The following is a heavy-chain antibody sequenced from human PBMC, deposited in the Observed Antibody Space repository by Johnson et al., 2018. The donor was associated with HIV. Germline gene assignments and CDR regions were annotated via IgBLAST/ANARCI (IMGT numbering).Heavy chain of an antibody. J-gene: IGHJ3*02. V-gene: IGHV3-66*01. CDR3: ARSPICTGGVCWRSAFDI. D-gene: IGHD2-8*02. CDR1: GFIVRITY. Sequence: VQLVESGGGLVQPGGSLRLSCAASGFIVRITYMSWVRQAPGKGLEWVSVIYSGGSTYYADSVKGRFTISRDNAKNSLYLQMNSLTAEDTAVYYCARSPICTGGVCWRSAFDIWGQGTMVTVSS. CDR2: IYSGGST.